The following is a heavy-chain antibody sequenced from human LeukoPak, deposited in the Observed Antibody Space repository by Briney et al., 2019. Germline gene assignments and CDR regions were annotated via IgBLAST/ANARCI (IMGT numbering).Heavy chain of an antibody. CDR3: TKDHDGMHA. CDR1: GFTFSSNA. CDR2: ISVSGSRA. V-gene: IGHV3-23*01. Sequence: GGSLRLSCAASGFTFSSNAMSWVRQAPGKGLEWVSVISVSGSRAYYADSVKGRFTVSRDNSKNTVLLQMNSLRVEDTAVYYCTKDHDGMHAWGQGTTVTVSS. J-gene: IGHJ6*02.